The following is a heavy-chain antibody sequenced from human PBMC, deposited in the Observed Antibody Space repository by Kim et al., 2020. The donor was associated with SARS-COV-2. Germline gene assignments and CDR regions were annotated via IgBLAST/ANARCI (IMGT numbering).Heavy chain of an antibody. CDR1: GYTFSNYD. CDR3: ATYGGNSVAH. J-gene: IGHJ4*02. V-gene: IGHV1-18*01. D-gene: IGHD4-17*01. CDR2: ISVNNGNT. Sequence: ASVKVSCKASGYTFSNYDINWVRQAPGLGLEWMGWISVNNGNTNFAKKFHGRVTMTTVTSTSTAYMELRSLRSDDTGVYYCATYGGNSVAHWGQGTLITVSS.